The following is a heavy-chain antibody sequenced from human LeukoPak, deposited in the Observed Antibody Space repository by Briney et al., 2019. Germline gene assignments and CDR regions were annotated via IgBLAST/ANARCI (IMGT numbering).Heavy chain of an antibody. D-gene: IGHD3-9*01. Sequence: ASLKVSCNAFGYTFTGYYMHWVRQAPGQGLEWMGWINPNSGDTKYAQRFQGRVTMTRDTSISTAYMELSSLRSDDTAVYYCARKYDILTGYGNYFDPWGQGTLVTVSS. J-gene: IGHJ5*02. CDR2: INPNSGDT. V-gene: IGHV1-2*02. CDR1: GYTFTGYY. CDR3: ARKYDILTGYGNYFDP.